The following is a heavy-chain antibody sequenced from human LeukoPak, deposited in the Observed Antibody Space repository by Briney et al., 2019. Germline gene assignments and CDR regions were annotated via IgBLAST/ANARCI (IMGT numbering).Heavy chain of an antibody. D-gene: IGHD3-3*01. V-gene: IGHV4-38-2*01. CDR2: IYHSGST. CDR1: GYSISSGYY. CDR3: ARHLTIFGLADTLYFEY. J-gene: IGHJ4*02. Sequence: SETLSLTCAVSGYSISSGYYWGWIRQPPGKGLEWIGSIYHSGSTYYNPSLKSRVTISVDTSKNQFSLKLSSVTAADTAVYYCARHLTIFGLADTLYFEYWGQGTLVTVSS.